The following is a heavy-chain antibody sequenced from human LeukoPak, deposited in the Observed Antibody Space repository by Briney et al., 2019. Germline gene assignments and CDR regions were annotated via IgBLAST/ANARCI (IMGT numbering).Heavy chain of an antibody. D-gene: IGHD6-19*01. CDR3: ATGITVVGEGRFDY. J-gene: IGHJ4*02. CDR1: GFTVSSNY. V-gene: IGHV3-53*05. Sequence: GGSLRLSCAAAGFTVSSNYMSWVRQAPGKGLGWVSVIYSGGSTYYADSVKGRFTISRDNSKNTPYLQMNSLRAEDTAVYYCATGITVVGEGRFDYWGQGTLVTISS. CDR2: IYSGGST.